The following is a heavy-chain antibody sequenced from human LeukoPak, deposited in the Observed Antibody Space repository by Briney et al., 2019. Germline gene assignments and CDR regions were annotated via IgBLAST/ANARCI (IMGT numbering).Heavy chain of an antibody. Sequence: GGSPRLSCAGSGFTFSNYAMSWVRQAPGRGLEWVSAICKSGGSTYYADSVRGRFTISRDNSKNTLFLQMNSLRAEDTAVYYCAKGGTMIAPAFDIWGQGTMVTVSS. J-gene: IGHJ3*02. CDR3: AKGGTMIAPAFDI. CDR1: GFTFSNYA. V-gene: IGHV3-23*01. CDR2: ICKSGGST. D-gene: IGHD3-22*01.